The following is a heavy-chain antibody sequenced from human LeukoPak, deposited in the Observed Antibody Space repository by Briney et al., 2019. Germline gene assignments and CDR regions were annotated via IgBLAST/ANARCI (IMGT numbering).Heavy chain of an antibody. CDR3: ARDRPAYGDYDVSGFDP. CDR1: GHTFTSYA. CDR2: INAGNGNT. D-gene: IGHD4-17*01. J-gene: IGHJ5*02. Sequence: ASVKVSCKASGHTFTSYAMHWVRQAPGQRLEWMGWINAGNGNTKYSQKFQGRVTITRDTSASTAYMELSSLRSEDTAVYYCARDRPAYGDYDVSGFDPWGQGTLVTVSS. V-gene: IGHV1-3*01.